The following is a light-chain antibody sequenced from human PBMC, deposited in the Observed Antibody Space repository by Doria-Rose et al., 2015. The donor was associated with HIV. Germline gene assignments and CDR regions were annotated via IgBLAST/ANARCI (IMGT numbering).Light chain of an antibody. V-gene: IGKV1-27*01. J-gene: IGKJ4*01. CDR1: QDINNF. CDR2: AAS. Sequence: PPSLSASVGDRVTITCRASQDINNFLAWYQQKPGKLPKLLIYAASTLHSGVPSRFSGSGSGTNFTLTISSLQPEDVATYYCQKYNSAPLTFGGGTRVEIK. CDR3: QKYNSAPLT.